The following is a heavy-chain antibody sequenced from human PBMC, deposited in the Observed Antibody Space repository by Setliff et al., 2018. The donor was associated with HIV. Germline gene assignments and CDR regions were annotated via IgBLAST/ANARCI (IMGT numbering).Heavy chain of an antibody. CDR2: IIPIFGTA. Sequence: SVKVSCKASGDTFTRYAISWVRQAPGQGLEWMGGIIPIFGTANYAQKFQGRVTITADESTSTAYMELSSLTSEDTAVYYCARDGGYSVHQWFGDAFDIWGQGTMVTVSS. CDR1: GDTFTRYA. CDR3: ARDGGYSVHQWFGDAFDI. D-gene: IGHD5-12*01. J-gene: IGHJ3*02. V-gene: IGHV1-69*13.